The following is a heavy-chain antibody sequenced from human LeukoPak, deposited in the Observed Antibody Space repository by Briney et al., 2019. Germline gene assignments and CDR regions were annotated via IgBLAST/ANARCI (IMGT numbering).Heavy chain of an antibody. J-gene: IGHJ4*02. CDR2: IYYSGST. CDR3: ARASYDFWSGYPDFDY. Sequence: SETLSLTCTVSGGSISSYYWSWIRQPPGKGLEWIGYIYYSGSTNYNPSLKSRVTISVDTSKNQFSLKLSSVTAADTAVYYCARASYDFWSGYPDFDYWGQGTLVTVSS. D-gene: IGHD3-3*01. CDR1: GGSISSYY. V-gene: IGHV4-59*01.